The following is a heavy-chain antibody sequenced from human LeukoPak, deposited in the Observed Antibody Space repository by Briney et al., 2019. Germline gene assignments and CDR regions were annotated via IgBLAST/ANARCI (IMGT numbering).Heavy chain of an antibody. CDR1: GFTFSSHA. J-gene: IGHJ5*02. CDR3: ARDSVEMATIGTLWFDP. Sequence: PGGSLRLSCAASGFTFSSHAMHWVRQAPGKGREWVAVISYDGSNKYYADSVKGRFTISRDNSKNTLYLQMNSLRAEDTAVYYCARDSVEMATIGTLWFDPWGQGTLVTVSS. CDR2: ISYDGSNK. D-gene: IGHD5-24*01. V-gene: IGHV3-30-3*01.